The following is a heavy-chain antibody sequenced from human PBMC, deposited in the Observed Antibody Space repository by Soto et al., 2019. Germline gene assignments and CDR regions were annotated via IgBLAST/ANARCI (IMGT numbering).Heavy chain of an antibody. V-gene: IGHV1-8*01. D-gene: IGHD1-26*01. J-gene: IGHJ4*02. CDR3: ARDKVGAIDY. CDR2: MNPNSGNT. Sequence: VPVNLYCKTSGYTFTIDHSNRLRKANKKGLEWMGWMNPNSGNTGYAQKFQGRVTMTRNTSISTAYMELSSLRSEDTAVYYCARDKVGAIDYWGQGTLVTGSS. CDR1: GYTFTIDH.